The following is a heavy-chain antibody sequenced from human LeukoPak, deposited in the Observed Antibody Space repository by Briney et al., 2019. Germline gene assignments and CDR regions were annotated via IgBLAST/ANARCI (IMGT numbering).Heavy chain of an antibody. CDR2: ISYDGSNK. V-gene: IGHV3-30*03. CDR1: GFTVSSNY. CDR3: ASLESAKSQIDY. J-gene: IGHJ4*02. Sequence: GGSLRLSCAASGFTVSSNYMSWVRQAPGKGLEWVAVISYDGSNKYYADSVKGRFTISRDNSKNTLYLQMNSLRAEDTAVYYCASLESAKSQIDYWGQGTLVTVSS.